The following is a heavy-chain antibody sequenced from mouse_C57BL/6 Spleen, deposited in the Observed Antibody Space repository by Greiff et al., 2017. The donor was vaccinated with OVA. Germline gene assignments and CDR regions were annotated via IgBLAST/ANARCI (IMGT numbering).Heavy chain of an antibody. D-gene: IGHD2-4*01. CDR1: GFNIKDYY. CDR2: IDPEDGDT. CDR3: TTGYYDYDGVVAY. J-gene: IGHJ3*01. V-gene: IGHV14-1*01. Sequence: EVQLQQSGAELVRPGASVKLSCTASGFNIKDYYMHWVKQRPEQGLEWIGRIDPEDGDTEYAPKFQGKATMTADTSSNTAYLQLSSLTSEDTAVYYCTTGYYDYDGVVAYWGQGTLVTVSA.